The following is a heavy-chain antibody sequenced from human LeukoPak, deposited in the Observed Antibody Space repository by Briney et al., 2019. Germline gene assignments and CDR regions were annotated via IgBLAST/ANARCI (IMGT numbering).Heavy chain of an antibody. CDR2: IYHSGST. J-gene: IGHJ3*02. Sequence: SETLSLTCAASGYSISSGYYWGWIRQPPGKGLEWIGSIYHSGSTYYNPSLKSRVTISVDTSKNQFSLKLSSVTAADTAAYYCASPHCSSTSCLDAFDIWGQGTMVTVSS. V-gene: IGHV4-38-2*01. CDR3: ASPHCSSTSCLDAFDI. CDR1: GYSISSGYY. D-gene: IGHD2-2*01.